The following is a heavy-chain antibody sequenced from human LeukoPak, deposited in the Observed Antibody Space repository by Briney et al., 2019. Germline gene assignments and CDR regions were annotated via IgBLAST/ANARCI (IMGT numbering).Heavy chain of an antibody. CDR1: GGSISSYY. CDR3: ARVRRYYYGSGSYYDY. CDR2: IYTGGST. J-gene: IGHJ4*02. Sequence: SETLSLTCIVSGGSISSYYWCWIRPPAGKGLEWIGRIYTGGSTNYNPSLKSRVTMSVDTSKNQFSLKLSSVTAADTAVYYCARVRRYYYGSGSYYDYWGQGTLVTASS. V-gene: IGHV4-4*07. D-gene: IGHD3-10*01.